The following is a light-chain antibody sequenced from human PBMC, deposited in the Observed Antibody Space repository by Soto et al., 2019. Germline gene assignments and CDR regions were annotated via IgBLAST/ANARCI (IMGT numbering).Light chain of an antibody. J-gene: IGKJ5*01. CDR2: ADS. CDR1: QSISGY. Sequence: ELVMTQSPATLSVSPGEIVTLSCRASQSISGYLGGYQQKPGQAPRLLIYADSNWHTGIPARFSGSGSGRDFTLTISSLQPEDFAVYYCQQRYNSLITFGHGTRLEIK. CDR3: QQRYNSLIT. V-gene: IGKV3-11*02.